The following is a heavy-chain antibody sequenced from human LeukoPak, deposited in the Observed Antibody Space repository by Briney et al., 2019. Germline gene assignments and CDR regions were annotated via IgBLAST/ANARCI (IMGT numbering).Heavy chain of an antibody. CDR2: ISSSSSYI. Sequence: GGSLRLSCAASGFTFSSYSMNWVRQAPGKGLEWVSSISSSSSYIYYADSVKGRLTISRDNAKNSLYLQMNSLRAEDTAVYYCARVTEAPYYFDYWGQGTLVTVSS. CDR1: GFTFSSYS. CDR3: ARVTEAPYYFDY. J-gene: IGHJ4*02. V-gene: IGHV3-21*01.